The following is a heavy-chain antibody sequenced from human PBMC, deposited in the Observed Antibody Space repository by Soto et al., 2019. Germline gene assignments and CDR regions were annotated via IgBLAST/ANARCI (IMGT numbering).Heavy chain of an antibody. V-gene: IGHV3-23*01. CDR2: IIDSGAST. J-gene: IGHJ5*02. CDR1: GLTFSICA. CDR3: AKDQLYIRGVIHNWFDP. D-gene: IGHD3-10*02. Sequence: PWGSLRLACAASGLTFSICAMGLFLQTPGKGLEWVSDIIDSGASTYYADSVKGRFTISRDNSKNTLYLQMNSLRAEDTAVYYCAKDQLYIRGVIHNWFDPWGQGTLVTVSS.